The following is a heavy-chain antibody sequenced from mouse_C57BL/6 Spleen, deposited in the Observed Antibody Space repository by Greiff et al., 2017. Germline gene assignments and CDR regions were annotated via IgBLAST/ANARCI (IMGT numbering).Heavy chain of an antibody. CDR3: ARRPRPHAMDY. J-gene: IGHJ4*01. D-gene: IGHD2-12*01. V-gene: IGHV5-15*04. CDR1: GFTFSDYG. CDR2: ISNLAYSI. Sequence: EVQVVESGGGLVQPGGSLKLSCAASGFTFSDYGMAWVRQAPRKGPEWVAFISNLAYSIYYADTVTGRFTFSREKSKNTLYLEMSSLRSEDTAMYYCARRPRPHAMDYWGQGTSVTVSS.